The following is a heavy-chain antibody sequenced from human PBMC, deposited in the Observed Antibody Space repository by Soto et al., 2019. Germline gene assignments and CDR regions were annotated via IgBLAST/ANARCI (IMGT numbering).Heavy chain of an antibody. CDR2: INHSGST. CDR3: ARGLRYDFWSGYLPGWFDP. J-gene: IGHJ5*02. D-gene: IGHD3-3*01. Sequence: SETLSLTCTVSGGSISSYYWSWIRQPPGKGLEWIGEINHSGSTNYNPSLKSRVTISVDTSKNQFSLKLSSVTAADTAVYYCARGLRYDFWSGYLPGWFDPWGQGTLVTVSS. V-gene: IGHV4-34*01. CDR1: GGSISSYY.